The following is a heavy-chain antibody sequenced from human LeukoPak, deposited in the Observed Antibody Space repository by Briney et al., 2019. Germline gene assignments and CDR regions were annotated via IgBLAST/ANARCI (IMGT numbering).Heavy chain of an antibody. V-gene: IGHV3-7*01. Sequence: GGSLRLSCTASGFTFSSYWMNWIRQAPGKGLEWVANIKADGSGQYYVDSVKGRFTVSRDNARNSLYLQINSLRAEDTALYYCTGISLRENLDYWGQGTLVTVSS. D-gene: IGHD3-3*01. CDR3: TGISLRENLDY. CDR1: GFTFSSYW. CDR2: IKADGSGQ. J-gene: IGHJ4*02.